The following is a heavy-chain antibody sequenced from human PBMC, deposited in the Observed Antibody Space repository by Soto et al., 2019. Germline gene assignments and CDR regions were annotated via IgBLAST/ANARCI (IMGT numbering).Heavy chain of an antibody. V-gene: IGHV4-30-2*01. J-gene: IGHJ4*02. CDR2: IYHSGST. D-gene: IGHD4-17*01. CDR1: GGSISSGGYS. CDR3: ARFDYGGRGGY. Sequence: QLQLQESGSGLVKPSQTLSLTCDVSGGSISSGGYSWSWIRQPPGKGLECIGYIYHSGSTYYNPSLKSPVTISVDRAKSQFSLKLSSVTAADTAVYSCARFDYGGRGGYWGQGTLVTVSS.